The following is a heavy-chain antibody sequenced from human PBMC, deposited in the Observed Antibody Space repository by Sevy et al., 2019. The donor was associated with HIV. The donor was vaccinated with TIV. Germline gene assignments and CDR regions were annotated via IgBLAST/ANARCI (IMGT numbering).Heavy chain of an antibody. CDR3: ARDGGCSSTSCLLYFDS. D-gene: IGHD2-2*01. CDR1: GFTFSDYY. CDR2: ISGRSSYI. J-gene: IGHJ4*02. V-gene: IGHV3-21*06. Sequence: GGSLRLSCAASGFTFSDYYMNWVRQAPGKGLEWVSSISGRSSYIHYADSVRGRFTISRDNAKNSLYLQMNSLRADDTAVYFCARDGGCSSTSCLLYFDSWGQVALVTGLL.